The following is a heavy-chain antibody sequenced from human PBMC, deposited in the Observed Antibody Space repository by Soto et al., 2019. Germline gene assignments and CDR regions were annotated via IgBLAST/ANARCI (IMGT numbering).Heavy chain of an antibody. V-gene: IGHV3-72*01. J-gene: IGHJ4*02. CDR3: VRATYFSDSSGYTRCLDY. Sequence: GGSLRLSCAGSGFTLGDHYIDWVRQAPGKGLEWVGRSRDKPQGYSTAYAASVKGRFTTSRDESKNSAYLQMNSLKTEDTAVYYCVRATYFSDSSGYTRCLDYWGQGTLVTVSS. CDR2: SRDKPQGYST. CDR1: GFTLGDHY. D-gene: IGHD3-22*01.